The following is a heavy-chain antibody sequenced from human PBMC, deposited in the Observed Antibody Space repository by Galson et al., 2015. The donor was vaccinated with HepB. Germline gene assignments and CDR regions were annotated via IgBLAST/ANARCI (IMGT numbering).Heavy chain of an antibody. Sequence: SLRLSCAVSGFTFSSYWMHWVRQAPGKGLMWVSRINSDGSTTSYADSVKGRFTISRDNAKNTLYLQMNSLRAEDTAVYYCARLGDAFDIWGQGTMVAVSS. D-gene: IGHD1-26*01. J-gene: IGHJ3*02. CDR1: GFTFSSYW. V-gene: IGHV3-74*01. CDR3: ARLGDAFDI. CDR2: INSDGSTT.